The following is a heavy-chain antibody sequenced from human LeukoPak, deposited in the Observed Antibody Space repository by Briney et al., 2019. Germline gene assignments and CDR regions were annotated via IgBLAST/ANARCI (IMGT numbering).Heavy chain of an antibody. D-gene: IGHD2-2*01. CDR3: ARADCSSSTCYLRRSWFDP. Sequence: GGSLRLSCAASGITFSSYAMTWVRQAPGKGLEWVSSISTSSRYIYYKDSVRGRFTISRDDAKNSLYLEMNSLRAEDTAVYYCARADCSSSTCYLRRSWFDPWGQGTLVTVSS. V-gene: IGHV3-21*01. CDR1: GITFSSYA. J-gene: IGHJ5*02. CDR2: ISTSSRYI.